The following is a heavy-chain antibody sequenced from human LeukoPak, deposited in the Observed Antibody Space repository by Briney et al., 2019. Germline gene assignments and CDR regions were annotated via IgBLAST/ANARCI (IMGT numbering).Heavy chain of an antibody. CDR2: IIPIFGTA. Sequence: SVKVSCKASGGTFSSYAISWARQAPGQGLEWMGGIIPIFGTANYAQKFQGRVTITADKSTSTAYMELSSLRSEDTAVYYCARVSYYGSGSYYNEDYWGQGTLVTVSS. CDR3: ARVSYYGSGSYYNEDY. CDR1: GGTFSSYA. J-gene: IGHJ4*02. V-gene: IGHV1-69*06. D-gene: IGHD3-10*01.